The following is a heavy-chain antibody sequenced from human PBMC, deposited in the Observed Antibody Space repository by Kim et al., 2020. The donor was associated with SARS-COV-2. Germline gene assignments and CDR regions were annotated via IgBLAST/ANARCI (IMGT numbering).Heavy chain of an antibody. J-gene: IGHJ4*02. CDR3: ARQRITMIVVVTNFDY. D-gene: IGHD3-22*01. V-gene: IGHV4-39*01. Sequence: PSLKSRLTISVDTPKNQFSPKLSSVTAADTAVYYCARQRITMIVVVTNFDYWGQGTLVTVSS.